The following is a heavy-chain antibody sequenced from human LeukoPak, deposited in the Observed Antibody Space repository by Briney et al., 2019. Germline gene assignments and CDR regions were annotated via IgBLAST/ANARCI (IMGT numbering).Heavy chain of an antibody. Sequence: TGGSLRLSCAASGFTFSSFWRSWLRQAPGKGREWVADIKHDGSEKYYVDSLKGRFTISTDSAKNSLYLQINSLRAEDTAVYYCARKDRYGLDYWGQGTLVTVSS. J-gene: IGHJ4*02. CDR2: IKHDGSEK. V-gene: IGHV3-7*01. D-gene: IGHD3-9*01. CDR3: ARKDRYGLDY. CDR1: GFTFSSFW.